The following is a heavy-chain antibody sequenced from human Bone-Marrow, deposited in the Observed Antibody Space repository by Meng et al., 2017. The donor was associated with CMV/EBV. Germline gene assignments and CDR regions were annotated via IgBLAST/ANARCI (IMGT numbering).Heavy chain of an antibody. V-gene: IGHV4-34*01. Sequence: SETLSLTCAVYGGSFSGYYWSWIRQPPGKWLEWIGEINHSGSTNYNPSLKSRVTISVDTSKNQFSLKLSSVTAADTAVYYCARGPGNYDFWSGYYYYYYYGMDVWGQGTTVTVSS. CDR3: ARGPGNYDFWSGYYYYYYYGMDV. D-gene: IGHD3-3*01. CDR2: INHSGST. J-gene: IGHJ6*02. CDR1: GGSFSGYY.